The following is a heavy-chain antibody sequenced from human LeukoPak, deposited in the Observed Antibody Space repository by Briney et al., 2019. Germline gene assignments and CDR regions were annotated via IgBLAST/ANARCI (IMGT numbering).Heavy chain of an antibody. J-gene: IGHJ4*02. CDR2: ISGSGGST. D-gene: IGHD4-23*01. CDR3: AKGLRWRDY. Sequence: WVRQAPGXGLEWVSAISGSGGSTYYADSVKGRFTISRDNSKNTLYLQMNSLRAEDTAVYYCAKGLRWRDYWGQGTLVTVSS. V-gene: IGHV3-23*01.